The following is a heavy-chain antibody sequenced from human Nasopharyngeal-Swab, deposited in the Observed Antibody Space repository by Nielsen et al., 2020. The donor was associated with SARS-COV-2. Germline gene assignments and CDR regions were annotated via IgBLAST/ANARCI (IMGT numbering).Heavy chain of an antibody. Sequence: ASVKVSCKASGYTFINYAIHWVRQAPGQSLEYMGWINPDNGNTRYSHNFQGRVTITRDTSASTAYLELSSLRSEDTAVYYCAREPGDGVSWFDPWGQGTLVTVSS. CDR1: GYTFINYA. J-gene: IGHJ5*02. CDR2: INPDNGNT. D-gene: IGHD3-10*01. CDR3: AREPGDGVSWFDP. V-gene: IGHV1-3*01.